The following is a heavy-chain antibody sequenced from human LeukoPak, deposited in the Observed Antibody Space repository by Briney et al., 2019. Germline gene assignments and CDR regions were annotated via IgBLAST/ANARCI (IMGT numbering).Heavy chain of an antibody. J-gene: IGHJ1*01. V-gene: IGHV3-30*04. D-gene: IGHD3-10*01. CDR1: GFTFSSYA. CDR3: ARSPEYGSGSYIQH. Sequence: PGGSLRLSCAASGFTFSSYAMHWVRQAPGKGLEWVALISYDESNTFYADSVKGRFTISRDNSKNTLYLQMNSLRVEDTAVYYCARSPEYGSGSYIQHWGQGTLVTVSS. CDR2: ISYDESNT.